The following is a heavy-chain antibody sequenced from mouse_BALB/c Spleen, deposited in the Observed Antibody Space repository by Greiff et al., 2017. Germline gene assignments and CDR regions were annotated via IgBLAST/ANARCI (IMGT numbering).Heavy chain of an antibody. Sequence: VQLQQSGPGLVQPSQSLSITCTVSGFSLTSYGVHWVRQSPGKGLEWLGVIWSGGSTDYNAAFISRLSISKDNSKSQVFFKMNSLQANDTAIYYCASIYYDYDEGFFDYWGQGTTLTVSS. D-gene: IGHD2-4*01. J-gene: IGHJ2*01. V-gene: IGHV2-2*02. CDR1: GFSLTSYG. CDR2: IWSGGST. CDR3: ASIYYDYDEGFFDY.